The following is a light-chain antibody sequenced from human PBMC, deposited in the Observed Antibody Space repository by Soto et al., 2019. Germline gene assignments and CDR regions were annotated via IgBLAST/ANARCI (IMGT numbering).Light chain of an antibody. CDR2: WAS. CDR3: QQYYSLPWT. CDR1: QSVLYSSNNENY. J-gene: IGKJ1*01. Sequence: DIVMTQSPDSLAVSLGERATINCKSTQSVLYSSNNENYLAWYQQKPGQPPKLLIYWASTRESGVPDRFSGSGSGTDLTLTISSLQAEDVALSYCQQYYSLPWTFGQGTKVEIK. V-gene: IGKV4-1*01.